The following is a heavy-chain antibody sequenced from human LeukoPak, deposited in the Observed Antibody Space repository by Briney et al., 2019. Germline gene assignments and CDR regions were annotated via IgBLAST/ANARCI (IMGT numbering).Heavy chain of an antibody. CDR3: ARVSRRYYYDSSGYLGY. Sequence: SGGSLRLSCAASGFTFSSYSMNWVRQAPGKGLEWVSYINSSSSTIYYADSVKGRFTISRDNAKNSLYLQMNSLRAEDTAVYYCARVSRRYYYDSSGYLGYWGQGTLVTVSS. CDR2: INSSSSTI. D-gene: IGHD3-22*01. CDR1: GFTFSSYS. V-gene: IGHV3-48*01. J-gene: IGHJ4*02.